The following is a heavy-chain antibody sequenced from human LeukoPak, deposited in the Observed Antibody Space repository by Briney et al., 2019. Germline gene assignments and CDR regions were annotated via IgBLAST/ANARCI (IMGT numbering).Heavy chain of an antibody. CDR2: INHSGST. CDR3: ARATGTPPWFDP. D-gene: IGHD2-15*01. CDR1: GGSFSGYY. V-gene: IGHV4-34*01. Sequence: SETLSLTCAVYGGSFSGYYWSWIRQPPGKGLEWIGEINHSGSTNHNPSLKSRITISVDTSKNQFSLKLGSVTAADTAVYYCARATGTPPWFDPWGQGTLVTVSS. J-gene: IGHJ5*02.